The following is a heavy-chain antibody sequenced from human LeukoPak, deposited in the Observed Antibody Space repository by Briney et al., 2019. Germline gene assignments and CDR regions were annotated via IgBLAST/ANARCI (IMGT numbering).Heavy chain of an antibody. CDR1: GFTFSSYS. Sequence: GGSLRLSCAAPGFTFSSYSMNWVRQAPGKGLEWVSSISSSRSYICYADSVKGRFTISRDNAKNSLYLQMNSLRAEDTAVYYCARDLGYLDYWGQGTLVTVSS. CDR2: ISSSRSYI. CDR3: ARDLGYLDY. V-gene: IGHV3-21*01. J-gene: IGHJ4*02.